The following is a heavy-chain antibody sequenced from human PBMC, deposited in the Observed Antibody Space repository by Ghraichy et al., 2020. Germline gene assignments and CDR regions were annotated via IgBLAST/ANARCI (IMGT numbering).Heavy chain of an antibody. CDR1: GGSFSGYY. J-gene: IGHJ1*01. CDR3: ARGNCILWWCRRPAGFQH. V-gene: IGHV4-34*01. D-gene: IGHD2-21*01. CDR2: INHSGST. Sequence: SETLSLTCAVYGGSFSGYYWSWIRQPPGKGLEWIGEINHSGSTNYNPSLKSRVTISVDTSKNQFSLKLSSVTAADTAVYYCARGNCILWWCRRPAGFQHWGQGTLVTVSS.